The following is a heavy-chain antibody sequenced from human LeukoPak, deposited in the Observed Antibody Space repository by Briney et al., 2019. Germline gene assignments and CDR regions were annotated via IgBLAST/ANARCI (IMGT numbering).Heavy chain of an antibody. CDR1: GFTFSDYN. V-gene: IGHV3-30-3*01. CDR2: MSPDGNKK. Sequence: TGGSLRLSCAASGFTFSDYNMHWVRQAPGKGLDWVALMSPDGNKKYYADSVKGRFTISRDNSKNTVDLQLNSLRADDTAVYYCARDLIGRYTFDNCGQGALVTVSS. J-gene: IGHJ4*02. D-gene: IGHD3-10*01. CDR3: ARDLIGRYTFDN.